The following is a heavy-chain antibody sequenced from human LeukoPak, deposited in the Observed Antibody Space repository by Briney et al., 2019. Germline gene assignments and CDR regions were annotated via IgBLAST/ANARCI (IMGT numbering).Heavy chain of an antibody. D-gene: IGHD1-1*01. V-gene: IGHV4-34*01. CDR3: ARGRPPSGY. CDR1: GGSFSGYY. Sequence: SETLSLTCAVYGGSFSGYYWSWIRQPPGKGLEWIGEINHSGSTNYNPSLKSRVTISVDTSKNQSSLKLSSVTAADTAVYYCARGRPPSGYWGQGTLVTVPS. CDR2: INHSGST. J-gene: IGHJ4*02.